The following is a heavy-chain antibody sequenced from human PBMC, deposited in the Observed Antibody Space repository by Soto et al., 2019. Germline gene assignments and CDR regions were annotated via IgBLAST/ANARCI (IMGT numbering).Heavy chain of an antibody. J-gene: IGHJ4*02. V-gene: IGHV3-48*03. CDR2: ISSSGNTI. D-gene: IGHD3-3*02. CDR3: ARFPFLEGX. Sequence: GGSLRLSCAASGFSFSAYEMNWVRQAPGKGLEWVSYISSSGNTIYYAESVKGRFTISIENDKNSLFLKMNSLRVEDTAFYYCARFPFLEGXWAQATLVTVSX. CDR1: GFSFSAYE.